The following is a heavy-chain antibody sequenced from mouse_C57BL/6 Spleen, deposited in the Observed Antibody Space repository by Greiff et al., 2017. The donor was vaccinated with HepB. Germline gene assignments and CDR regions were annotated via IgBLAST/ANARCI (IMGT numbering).Heavy chain of an antibody. CDR1: GYTFTSYG. CDR2: IYPRRGNT. V-gene: IGHV1-81*01. CDR3: ARHYDYDAY. J-gene: IGHJ3*01. Sequence: QLQSGAELARPGASVKLSCKASGYTFTSYGISWVKQRTGQGLEWIGEIYPRRGNTYYNEKFKGKATLTADKSSSTAYMELRSLTSEYSAVYFCARHYDYDAYWGQVTLVTVSA. D-gene: IGHD2-4*01.